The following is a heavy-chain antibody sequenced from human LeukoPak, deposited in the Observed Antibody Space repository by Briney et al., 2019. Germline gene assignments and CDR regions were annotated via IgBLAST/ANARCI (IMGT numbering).Heavy chain of an antibody. CDR3: ARLMTTVVTNYYYYYDMDV. D-gene: IGHD4-23*01. Sequence: GGSLRLSCAASGFTVSSNYMSWVRQAPGKGREWVSVIYSGGSTYYADSVKGRFTISRDNSKNTLYLQMNSLRAEDTAVYYCARLMTTVVTNYYYYYDMDVWGQGTTVTVSS. J-gene: IGHJ6*02. V-gene: IGHV3-66*04. CDR2: IYSGGST. CDR1: GFTVSSNY.